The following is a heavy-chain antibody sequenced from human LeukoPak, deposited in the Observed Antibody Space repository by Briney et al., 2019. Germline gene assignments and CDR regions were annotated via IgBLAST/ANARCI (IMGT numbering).Heavy chain of an antibody. V-gene: IGHV3-23*01. CDR2: FSGSGGDT. D-gene: IGHD3-22*01. CDR3: ARDFHVRYYDTGGYSY. CDR1: GFTFSSYA. J-gene: IGHJ4*02. Sequence: GGSLRLSCAASGFTFSSYAMSWVRQAPGKGLEWVSAFSGSGGDTYYADSVKGRFTISRDNAKNSLYLQMNSLRAEDTAVYYCARDFHVRYYDTGGYSYWGQGTLVTVSS.